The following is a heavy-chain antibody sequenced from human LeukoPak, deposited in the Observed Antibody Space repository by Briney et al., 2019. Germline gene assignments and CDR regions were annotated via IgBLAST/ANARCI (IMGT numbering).Heavy chain of an antibody. CDR1: DDSITMYY. D-gene: IGHD2/OR15-2a*01. CDR2: VDHTGST. V-gene: IGHV4-59*01. Sequence: SETLSLTCSVSDDSITMYYWTWIRQPPGKGLEWIGYVDHTGSTNFNPSLNGRVSISRDTTKNLFSLRLRSVTAADTAVYYCARILSTGYPDYWGQGTLVTVSS. J-gene: IGHJ4*02. CDR3: ARILSTGYPDY.